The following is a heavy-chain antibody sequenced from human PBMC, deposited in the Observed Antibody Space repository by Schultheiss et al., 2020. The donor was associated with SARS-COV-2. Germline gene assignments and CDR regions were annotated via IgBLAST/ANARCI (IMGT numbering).Heavy chain of an antibody. CDR1: GFTFSSYA. J-gene: IGHJ4*02. CDR2: IKSKTDGGTT. D-gene: IGHD5-24*01. CDR3: TTRSREMATTPHVDY. V-gene: IGHV3-15*01. Sequence: GESLKISCAASGFTFSSYAMSWVRQAPGKGLEWVGRIKSKTDGGTTDYAAPVKGRFTISRDDSKNTLYLQMNSLKTEDTAVYYCTTRSREMATTPHVDYWGQGTLVTVSS.